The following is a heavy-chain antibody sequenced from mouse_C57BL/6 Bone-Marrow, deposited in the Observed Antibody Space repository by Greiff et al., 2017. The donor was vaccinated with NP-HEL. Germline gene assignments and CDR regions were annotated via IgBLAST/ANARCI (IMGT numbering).Heavy chain of an antibody. J-gene: IGHJ3*01. D-gene: IGHD1-1*01. CDR2: IHPSDSDT. CDR1: GYTFTSYW. V-gene: IGHV1-74*01. CDR3: ATEYYGSRAWFAY. Sequence: QVQLKQSGAELVKPGASVKVSCKASGYTFTSYWMHWVKQRPGQGLEWIGRIHPSDSDTNYNQKFKGKATLTVDKSSSTAYMQLSSLTSEDSAVYYCATEYYGSRAWFAYWGQGTLVTVSA.